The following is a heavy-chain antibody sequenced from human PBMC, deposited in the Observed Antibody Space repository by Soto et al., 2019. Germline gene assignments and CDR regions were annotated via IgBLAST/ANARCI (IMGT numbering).Heavy chain of an antibody. CDR2: IYHSGST. D-gene: IGHD3-10*01. CDR1: GGSIITTHW. CDR3: TTQGVGGLHGLVDV. J-gene: IGHJ6*02. V-gene: IGHV4-4*02. Sequence: SETLSLTCAVSGGSIITTHWWTWVRHPPGKGLEWIGEIYHSGSTNYNPSLKSRVTISVDTSKNQFSLKLSSVTAADTAVYYCTTQGVGGLHGLVDVWGQGTTVTVSS.